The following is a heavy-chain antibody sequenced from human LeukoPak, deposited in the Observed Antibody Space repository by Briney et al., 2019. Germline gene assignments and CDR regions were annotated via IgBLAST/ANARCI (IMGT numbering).Heavy chain of an antibody. Sequence: GGSLRLSCAASGFTFSSYSMNWVRQAPGKGLEWVSAISGSGGSTYYADSVKGRFTISRDNSKNTLYLQMNSLRAEDTAVYYGTMVSVHGYWGQGTLVTVSS. CDR3: TMVSVHGY. CDR1: GFTFSSYS. D-gene: IGHD3-10*01. CDR2: ISGSGGST. J-gene: IGHJ4*02. V-gene: IGHV3-23*01.